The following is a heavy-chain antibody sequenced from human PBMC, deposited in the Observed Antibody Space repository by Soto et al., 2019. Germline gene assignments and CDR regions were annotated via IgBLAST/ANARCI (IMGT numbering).Heavy chain of an antibody. J-gene: IGHJ4*02. Sequence: AGGSLRLSCTASGFSFGYYDISWVRQSPGKGLEWVGLSRSRAFGGTSEYAASVRDRFTFSRDDSKSIVYLQINSLKTEDTAVYYCSRRETEVAGTIDYWGQGTRVTVS. V-gene: IGHV3-49*04. CDR2: SRSRAFGGTS. D-gene: IGHD6-19*01. CDR1: GFSFGYYD. CDR3: SRRETEVAGTIDY.